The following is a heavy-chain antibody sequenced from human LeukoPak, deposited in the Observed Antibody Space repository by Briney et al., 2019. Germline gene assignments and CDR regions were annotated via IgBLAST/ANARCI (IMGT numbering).Heavy chain of an antibody. CDR2: IESRTDGGTT. Sequence: PGGSLRLSCAASGFTLSDAWMSLVRQAPGKGLEWVGRIESRTDGGTTDYPAPVKGRFTISRDDSKNTLYLQMNSLKTEDTAVYYCATDPHFKTGPENSAYWGQGTLVTVSS. V-gene: IGHV3-15*04. D-gene: IGHD3/OR15-3a*01. J-gene: IGHJ4*02. CDR1: GFTLSDAW. CDR3: ATDPHFKTGPENSAY.